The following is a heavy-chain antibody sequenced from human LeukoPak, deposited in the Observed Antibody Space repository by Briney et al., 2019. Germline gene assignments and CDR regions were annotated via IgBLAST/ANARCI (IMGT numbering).Heavy chain of an antibody. Sequence: PSETLSLTCAVYGGSFSGYYWSWIRQPPGKGLEWIGEINHSGSTNYNPSLKSRVTISVDTSKNQLSLKLSSVTAADTAVYYCASAYSNFSGWFDPWGQGTLVTVSS. CDR3: ASAYSNFSGWFDP. V-gene: IGHV4-34*01. CDR1: GGSFSGYY. D-gene: IGHD4-11*01. J-gene: IGHJ5*02. CDR2: INHSGST.